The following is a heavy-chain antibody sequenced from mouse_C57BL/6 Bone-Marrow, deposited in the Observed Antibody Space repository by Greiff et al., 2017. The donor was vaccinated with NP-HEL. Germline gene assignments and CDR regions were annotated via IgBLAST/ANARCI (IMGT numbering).Heavy chain of an antibody. V-gene: IGHV1-85*01. D-gene: IGHD4-1*01. Sequence: QVQLKESGPELVKPGASVKLSCKASGYTFTSYDINWVKQRPGQGLEWIGWISPRAGSTKYNEKFKGKATLTVDTSSSTAYMELHSLTAEDSAVYFCARLWAWFAYWGQGTLVTVSA. CDR3: ARLWAWFAY. CDR2: ISPRAGST. CDR1: GYTFTSYD. J-gene: IGHJ3*01.